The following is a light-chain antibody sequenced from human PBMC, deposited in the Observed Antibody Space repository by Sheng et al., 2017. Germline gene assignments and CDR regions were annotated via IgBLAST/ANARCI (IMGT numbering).Light chain of an antibody. CDR3: QQYYRYPPLT. V-gene: IGKV1-8*01. CDR1: QDISSY. CDR2: HAS. Sequence: AIRMTQSPSSLSASTGDRVTISCRASQDISSYLAWYQQKPGKAPKLLIYHASTLQSGVPSRFSGSGSGTDFTLTISRLQSEDFATYYCQQYYRYPPLTFGGGTRVEIK. J-gene: IGKJ4*01.